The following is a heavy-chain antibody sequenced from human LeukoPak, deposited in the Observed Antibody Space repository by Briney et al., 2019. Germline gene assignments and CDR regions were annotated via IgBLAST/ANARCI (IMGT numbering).Heavy chain of an antibody. CDR1: GFTFSDYY. CDR2: ISSSGSTI. V-gene: IGHV3-11*01. J-gene: IGHJ4*02. Sequence: PGGSLRLSCAASGFTFSDYYMSWIRQAPGKGLEWVSYISSSGSTIYYADSVKGRFTISRDNAKNSLYLQMNSLRAEDTAVYYCASWAGTGDVLQLDYWGQGTLVTVSS. D-gene: IGHD7-27*01. CDR3: ASWAGTGDVLQLDY.